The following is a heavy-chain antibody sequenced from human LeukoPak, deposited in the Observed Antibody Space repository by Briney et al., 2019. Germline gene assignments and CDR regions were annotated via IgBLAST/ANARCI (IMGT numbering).Heavy chain of an antibody. CDR1: GFSFTTYW. J-gene: IGHJ4*02. CDR2: IYVDDSDT. CDR3: ARCSGRRRIAAADY. Sequence: GESLKISCQGSGFSFTTYWIGWVRQMPGKGLEWMGIIYVDDSDTRYSPSFQGQVTISADKSISTAYLQWSSLKASDTAMYYCARCSGRRRIAAADYWGQGTLVTASS. D-gene: IGHD6-13*01. V-gene: IGHV5-51*01.